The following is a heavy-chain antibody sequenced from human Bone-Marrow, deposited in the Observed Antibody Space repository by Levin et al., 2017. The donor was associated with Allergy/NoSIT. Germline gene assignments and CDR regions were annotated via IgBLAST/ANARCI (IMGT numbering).Heavy chain of an antibody. J-gene: IGHJ4*02. V-gene: IGHV3-15*01. D-gene: IGHD4-17*01. CDR3: TGRVPNDYGDYFSF. Sequence: GGSLRLSCAASGFSFGDAWMSWVRQAPGKGLEWVGLLQSKTYVGTTDYAAPVKGRFTISRDDSKNTLYLQMNSLRADDTAVYYCTGRVPNDYGDYFSFWGQGTLVTVSS. CDR2: LQSKTYVGTT. CDR1: GFSFGDAW.